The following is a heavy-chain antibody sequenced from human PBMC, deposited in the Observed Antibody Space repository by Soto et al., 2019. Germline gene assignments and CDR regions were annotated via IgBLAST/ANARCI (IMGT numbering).Heavy chain of an antibody. D-gene: IGHD1-1*01. CDR2: ISYDGSNK. CDR1: GFTFSSYA. J-gene: IGHJ4*02. V-gene: IGHV3-30-3*01. CDR3: ARGPPVLSLDY. Sequence: GGSLRLSCAASGFTFSSYAMHWVRQAPGKGLEWVAVISYDGSNKYYADSVKGRFTISRDNSKNTLYLQMNSLRAEDTAVYYCARGPPVLSLDYWGQGTLVTVSS.